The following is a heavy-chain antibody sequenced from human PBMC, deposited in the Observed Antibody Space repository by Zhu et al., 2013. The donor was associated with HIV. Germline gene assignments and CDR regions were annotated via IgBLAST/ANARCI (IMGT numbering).Heavy chain of an antibody. D-gene: IGHD3-22*01. V-gene: IGHV1-2*04. CDR2: INPNSGGT. J-gene: IGHJ3*02. Sequence: QVQLVQSGAEVKKPGASVKVSCKASGYTFTGYYMHWVRQAPGQGLEWMGWINPNSGGTNYAQKFQGWVTMTRDTSISAAYMELSRLRSDDTAVYYCARVGSNTYYYDSSGIDAFDIWGQGTMVTVSS. CDR3: ARVGSNTYYYDSSGIDAFDI. CDR1: GYTFTGYY.